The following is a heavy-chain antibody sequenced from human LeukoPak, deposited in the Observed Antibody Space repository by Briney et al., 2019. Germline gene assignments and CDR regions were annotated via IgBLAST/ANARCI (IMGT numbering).Heavy chain of an antibody. J-gene: IGHJ4*02. CDR1: GFTFSKYW. V-gene: IGHV3-53*01. CDR3: ARVGYSSSWYYFDY. D-gene: IGHD6-13*01. Sequence: PGGSLRLSCAASGFTFSKYWMNWVRQAPGKGLEWVSVIYSGGSTYYADSVKGRFTISRDNSKNTLYLQMNSLRAEDTAVYYCARVGYSSSWYYFDYWGQGTLVTVSS. CDR2: IYSGGST.